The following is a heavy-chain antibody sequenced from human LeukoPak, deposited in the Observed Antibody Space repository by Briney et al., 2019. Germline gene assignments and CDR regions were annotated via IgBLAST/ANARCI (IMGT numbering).Heavy chain of an antibody. CDR2: IHHGGRT. J-gene: IGHJ3*01. D-gene: IGHD4-17*01. Sequence: SETLSLTCAVYGGSLCGYYWSWIRQSPGKGLEWMGDIHHGGRTKYKSSFKSRITIFLVSSKNEDSLRLSPVTPADTALYFCARDVVPRDYGDTLNAYDLWGQGTMVTVS. CDR1: GGSLCGYY. CDR3: ARDVVPRDYGDTLNAYDL. V-gene: IGHV4-34*01.